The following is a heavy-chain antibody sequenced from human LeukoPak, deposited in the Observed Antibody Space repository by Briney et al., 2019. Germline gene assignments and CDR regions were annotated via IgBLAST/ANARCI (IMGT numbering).Heavy chain of an antibody. D-gene: IGHD3-9*01. Sequence: GGSLRLSCAASGFTFDDYAMHWVRQAPGKGLEWVSLISGDGGSTYYADSVKGRFTISRDNSKNSLYLQMNSLRTEDTALYYCAKVGSSIRGYDILTGYYVGYYYYGMDVWGQGTTVTVSS. CDR3: AKVGSSIRGYDILTGYYVGYYYYGMDV. CDR1: GFTFDDYA. CDR2: ISGDGGST. J-gene: IGHJ6*02. V-gene: IGHV3-43*02.